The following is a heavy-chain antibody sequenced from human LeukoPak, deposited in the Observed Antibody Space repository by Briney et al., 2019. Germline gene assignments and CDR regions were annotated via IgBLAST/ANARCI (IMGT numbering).Heavy chain of an antibody. J-gene: IGHJ5*02. V-gene: IGHV1-69*05. D-gene: IGHD4-23*01. CDR3: ARDNSVEDTAWWFDP. CDR2: IIPIFGTA. Sequence: GGSVKVSCKASGGTFSSYAISWVRQAPGQGLEWMGGIIPIFGTANYAQKFQGRVTMTRDMSTSTDYMELSSLRSEDTAVYYCARDNSVEDTAWWFDPWGQGTLVTVSS. CDR1: GGTFSSYA.